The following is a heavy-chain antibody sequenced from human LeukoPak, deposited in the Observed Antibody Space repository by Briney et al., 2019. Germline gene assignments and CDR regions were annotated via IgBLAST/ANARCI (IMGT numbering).Heavy chain of an antibody. J-gene: IGHJ4*02. Sequence: KTGGSLRLSCAASGFTFSSYSMNWVRQAPGKGLEWVSSISSSSSYIYYADSVKGRFTISRDNAKNSLYLQMNSLRAEDTAVYYCARDFGSTPYYYDSSGYEFDYWGQGTLVTVSS. CDR1: GFTFSSYS. CDR2: ISSSSSYI. D-gene: IGHD3-22*01. V-gene: IGHV3-21*01. CDR3: ARDFGSTPYYYDSSGYEFDY.